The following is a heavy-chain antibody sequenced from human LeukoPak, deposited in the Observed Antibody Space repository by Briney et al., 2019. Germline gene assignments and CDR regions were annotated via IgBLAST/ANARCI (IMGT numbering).Heavy chain of an antibody. CDR1: GFTFRNYG. J-gene: IGHJ5*01. V-gene: IGHV3-33*03. Sequence: GGSLRLSCEASGFTFRNYGMHWVRQTPGKWLEWVAVIWHDGGNKYYADAVKGRFTISRDNFKNKMYLQMNSLRAEDTAVYYCAKAADDIGLVFGMWFDSWGQGTLVTVSS. CDR3: AKAADDIGLVFGMWFDS. CDR2: IWHDGGNK. D-gene: IGHD6-19*01.